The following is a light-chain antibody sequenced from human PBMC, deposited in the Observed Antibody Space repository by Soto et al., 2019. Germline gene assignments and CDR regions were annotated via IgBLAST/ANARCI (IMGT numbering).Light chain of an antibody. CDR3: QQYGTSHLT. CDR1: QSVSSNY. CDR2: GAS. J-gene: IGKJ1*01. V-gene: IGKV3-20*01. Sequence: EIVLTQSPGTLSLSPGERATLSCRASQSVSSNYLAWYQQTPVQAPRLLIYGASSRATGIPDRFSGSGSGTEFPLTISRLEPEDIAVYYCQQYGTSHLTFGQGTKVEIK.